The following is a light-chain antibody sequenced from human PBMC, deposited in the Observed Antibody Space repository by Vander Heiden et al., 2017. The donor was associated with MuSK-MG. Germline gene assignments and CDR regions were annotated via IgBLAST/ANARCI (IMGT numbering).Light chain of an antibody. CDR2: GKN. Sequence: SSELTQDPAVSVALGQTVRITCQGDSLRSYYASWYQMKTGKAPVRVFYGKNNRPSGIPDLFAGSSSGNTASLTIPGAQAEEEADYYCNSRDSSCVVVGGGTKLTVL. V-gene: IGLV3-19*01. J-gene: IGLJ2*01. CDR1: SLRSYY. CDR3: NSRDSSCVV.